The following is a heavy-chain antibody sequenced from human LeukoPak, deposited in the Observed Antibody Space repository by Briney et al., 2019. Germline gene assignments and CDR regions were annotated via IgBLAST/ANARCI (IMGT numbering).Heavy chain of an antibody. D-gene: IGHD4-17*01. V-gene: IGHV4-4*07. Sequence: SETLSLTCTVSGGSISSYYWSWIRHPAGKGLEWIGRIYTSGSTNYNLPLKSRVTMSVDTSKNQFSLKLSSVTAADTAVYYCARASDYGDYDYWGQGTLVTVSS. J-gene: IGHJ4*02. CDR3: ARASDYGDYDY. CDR2: IYTSGST. CDR1: GGSISSYY.